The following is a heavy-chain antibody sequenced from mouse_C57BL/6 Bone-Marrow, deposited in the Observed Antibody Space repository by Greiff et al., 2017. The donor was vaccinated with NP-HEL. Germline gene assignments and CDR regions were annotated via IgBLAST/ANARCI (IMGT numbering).Heavy chain of an antibody. Sequence: VHLVESGAELVKPGASVKLSCKASGYTFTSYWMHWVKQRPGQGLEWIGMIHPNSGSTNYNEKFKSKATLTVDKSSSTAYMQLSSLTSEDSAVYYCARITTVVAPSYWGQGTLVTVSA. CDR1: GYTFTSYW. V-gene: IGHV1-64*01. J-gene: IGHJ3*01. CDR3: ARITTVVAPSY. CDR2: IHPNSGST. D-gene: IGHD1-1*01.